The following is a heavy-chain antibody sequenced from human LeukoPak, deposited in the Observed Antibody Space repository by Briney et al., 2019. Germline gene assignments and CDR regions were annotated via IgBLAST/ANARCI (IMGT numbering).Heavy chain of an antibody. J-gene: IGHJ4*02. CDR1: GGSFSGYY. CDR2: INHSGST. CDR3: ARGRMTFDY. D-gene: IGHD2/OR15-2a*01. V-gene: IGHV4-34*01. Sequence: SETLSLTCGVYGGSFSGYYWSWIRQPPGKGLEWIGEINHSGSTNYNPSLKSRVTISVDTSKNQFSLKLSSVTAADTAVYYCARGRMTFDYWGQGTLVTVSS.